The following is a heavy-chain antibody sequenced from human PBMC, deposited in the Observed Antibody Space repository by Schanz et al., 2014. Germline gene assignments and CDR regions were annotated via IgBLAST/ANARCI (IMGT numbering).Heavy chain of an antibody. D-gene: IGHD3-3*01. Sequence: EVQLVESRGGLVQPGGSLRLSCAASGFTFSSYSMNWVRQAPGKGLEWISYITYNGGTIYYADSVKGRFTISRDNAKNSVFLQMNSLRAEDTAVYYCVRDSFFAFDYWGQGTLVTVSS. J-gene: IGHJ4*02. CDR3: VRDSFFAFDY. CDR2: ITYNGGTI. CDR1: GFTFSSYS. V-gene: IGHV3-48*01.